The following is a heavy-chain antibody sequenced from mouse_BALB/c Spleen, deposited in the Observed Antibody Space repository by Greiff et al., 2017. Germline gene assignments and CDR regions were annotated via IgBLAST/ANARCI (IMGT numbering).Heavy chain of an antibody. J-gene: IGHJ3*01. Sequence: QVQLKQPGAELVRPGASVKLSCKASGYTFTSYWINWVKQRPGQGLEWIGNIYPSDSYTNYNQKFKDKATLTVDKSSSTAYMQLSSPTSEDSAVYYCTRGYGNYVRFAYWGQGTLVTVSA. CDR1: GYTFTSYW. CDR2: IYPSDSYT. CDR3: TRGYGNYVRFAY. V-gene: IGHV1-69*02. D-gene: IGHD2-1*01.